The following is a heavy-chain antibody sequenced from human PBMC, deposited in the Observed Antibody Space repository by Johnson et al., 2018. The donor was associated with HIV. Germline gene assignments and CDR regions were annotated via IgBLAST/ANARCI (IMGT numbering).Heavy chain of an antibody. D-gene: IGHD5-12*01. CDR1: GFTFSSYG. Sequence: QVQLVESGGGVVQPGGSLRLSCAASGFTFSSYGMHWVRQAPGKGLEWVAFIRYDGSNKYYADSVKGRFTISRDNSNNTLYLQMNSLRAEDTAGFYCAKIVATSDDVFDIWGQGTKVTVSS. CDR2: IRYDGSNK. J-gene: IGHJ3*02. CDR3: AKIVATSDDVFDI. V-gene: IGHV3-30*02.